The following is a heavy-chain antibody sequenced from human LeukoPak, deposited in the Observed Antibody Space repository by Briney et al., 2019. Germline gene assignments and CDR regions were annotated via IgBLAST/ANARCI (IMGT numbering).Heavy chain of an antibody. CDR3: ASSGSYRFDY. CDR2: INAFGSTT. CDR1: GFSFSDYS. V-gene: IGHV3-48*01. J-gene: IGHJ4*02. Sequence: GGSLRLSCTGSGFSFSDYSMNWVRQAPGKGLEWLSYINAFGSTTDYADSVKGRSTISRDNARNSLYLQMNSLRAEDTAVYYCASSGSYRFDYWGQGTLVTVSS. D-gene: IGHD1-26*01.